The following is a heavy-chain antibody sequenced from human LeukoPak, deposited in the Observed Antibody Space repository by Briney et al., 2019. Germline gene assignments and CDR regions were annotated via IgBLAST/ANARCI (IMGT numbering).Heavy chain of an antibody. J-gene: IGHJ4*02. CDR2: INGDGSWT. CDR3: VSFYETY. CDR1: GNYW. D-gene: IGHD2-2*01. Sequence: GGSLRLSCAASGNYWTHWVRQAPGKGLVWVSHINGDGSWTTYADSVKGRFTISKDNAKNTVYLQMNNLRAEDTAVYYCVSFYETYWGRGTLVTVSS. V-gene: IGHV3-74*01.